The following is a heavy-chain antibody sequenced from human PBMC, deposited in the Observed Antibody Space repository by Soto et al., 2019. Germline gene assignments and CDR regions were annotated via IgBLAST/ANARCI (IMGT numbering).Heavy chain of an antibody. V-gene: IGHV1-2*06. CDR3: ARELLRGLDF. D-gene: IGHD2-21*01. CDR1: RYTFSGRF. CDR2: KSMNPGDI. Sequence: QVQLVQSGAEMKNPGASVKVSCKASRYTFSGRFIYWVRQAPGQGPEWMGRKSMNPGDIIYAQKFQGRVTMTAATSINTAYMELRGLIAADTAVCYCARELLRGLDFWGQGTTVSVSS. J-gene: IGHJ6*02.